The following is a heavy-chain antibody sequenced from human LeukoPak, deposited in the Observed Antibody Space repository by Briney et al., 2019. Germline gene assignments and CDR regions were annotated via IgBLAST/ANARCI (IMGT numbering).Heavy chain of an antibody. D-gene: IGHD3-22*01. V-gene: IGHV4-30-4*01. CDR2: IYYSGST. J-gene: IGHJ4*02. CDR1: GGSISSGDYY. CDR3: AREGDYYDSSDTGGY. Sequence: KPSETLSLTCTVSGGSISSGDYYWSWIRQPPGRGLEWIGYIYYSGSTYYNPSLKSRVTISVDTSKNQFSLKLSSVTAADAALYYCAREGDYYDSSDTGGYWGQGTLVTVSS.